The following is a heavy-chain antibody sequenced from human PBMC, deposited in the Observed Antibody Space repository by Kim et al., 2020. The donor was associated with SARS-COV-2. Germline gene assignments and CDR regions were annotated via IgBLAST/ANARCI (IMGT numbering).Heavy chain of an antibody. D-gene: IGHD1-1*01. J-gene: IGHJ2*01. CDR3: AKDVDWKFWYFDL. CDR1: GFTFSSYA. V-gene: IGHV3-33*06. CDR2: IWYDGSNK. Sequence: GGSLRLSCAASGFTFSSYAMHWVRQAPGKGLEWVAVIWYDGSNKYYADSVKGRFTISRDNSKNTLYLQMNSLRAEDTAVYYCAKDVDWKFWYFDLWGRGTLVTVSS.